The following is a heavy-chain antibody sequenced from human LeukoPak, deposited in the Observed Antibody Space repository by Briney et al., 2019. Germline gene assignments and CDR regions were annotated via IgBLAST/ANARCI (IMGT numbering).Heavy chain of an antibody. CDR3: ARSVTATPYYYYGMDV. CDR1: GFTFDDYA. CDR2: ISWNSGSI. Sequence: GGSLRLSCAASGFTFDDYAMHWVRQAPGKGLEWVSGISWNSGSIGYADSVKGRFTISRDNSKNTLYLQMNSLRAEDTAVYYCARSVTATPYYYYGMDVWGQGTTVTVSS. D-gene: IGHD2-21*02. J-gene: IGHJ6*02. V-gene: IGHV3-9*01.